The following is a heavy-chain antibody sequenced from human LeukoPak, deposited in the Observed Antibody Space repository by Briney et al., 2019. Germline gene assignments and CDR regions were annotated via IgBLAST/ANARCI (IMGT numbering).Heavy chain of an antibody. J-gene: IGHJ4*02. Sequence: GASVKVSCKASGYTFTDYYMHWVQQAPGKGLEWMGRVDPEDGETIYAEKFQGRVTITADTSTDTAYMELSSLRSEDTAVYYCARVGYYYDSSGYYPDYWGQGTLVTVSS. D-gene: IGHD3-22*01. CDR3: ARVGYYYDSSGYYPDY. CDR1: GYTFTDYY. CDR2: VDPEDGET. V-gene: IGHV1-69-2*01.